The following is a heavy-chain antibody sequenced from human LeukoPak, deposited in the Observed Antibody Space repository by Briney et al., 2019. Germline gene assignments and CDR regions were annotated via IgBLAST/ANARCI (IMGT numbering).Heavy chain of an antibody. CDR1: GFTVSSNY. Sequence: PGGSLRLSCAASGFTVSSNYMSWVRQAPGKGLEWVSVIYSGGSTYYADSVKGRFTISRDNSKNTLYLQMNSLRAEDTAVYYCARVGDSSGYSFDYWDQGTLVTVSS. J-gene: IGHJ4*02. CDR3: ARVGDSSGYSFDY. D-gene: IGHD3-22*01. CDR2: IYSGGST. V-gene: IGHV3-53*01.